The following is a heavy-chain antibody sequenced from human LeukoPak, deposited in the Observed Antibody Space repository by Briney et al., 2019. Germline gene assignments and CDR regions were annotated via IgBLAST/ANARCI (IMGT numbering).Heavy chain of an antibody. J-gene: IGHJ4*02. CDR3: ARGPSGTGTTDY. Sequence: GGSLRLSCVGSGLTFSTYWMHWVRQVPGKGLEWVSYISSSSSTIYYADSVKGRFTISRDNANNSLYLQMNSLRAEDTAVYYCARGPSGTGTTDYWGQGTLVTVSS. CDR1: GLTFSTYW. D-gene: IGHD1-7*01. V-gene: IGHV3-48*01. CDR2: ISSSSSTI.